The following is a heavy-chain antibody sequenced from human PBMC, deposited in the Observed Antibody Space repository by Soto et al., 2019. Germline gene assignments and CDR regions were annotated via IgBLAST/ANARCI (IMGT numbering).Heavy chain of an antibody. CDR1: GFTFGSYA. J-gene: IGHJ4*02. Sequence: GGSLRLSCAASGFTFGSYAMGWVRQAPGKGLEWVSGISSDGGYTAYIDSVRGRFTISRDNSNSRLYLQMNGLRADDTAIYYCAKYTRTEHLGESWGQGTLVTV. V-gene: IGHV3-23*01. CDR3: AKYTRTEHLGES. D-gene: IGHD3-16*01. CDR2: ISSDGGYT.